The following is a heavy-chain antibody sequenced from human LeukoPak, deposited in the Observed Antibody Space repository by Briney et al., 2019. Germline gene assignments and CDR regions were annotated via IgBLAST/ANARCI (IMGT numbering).Heavy chain of an antibody. CDR3: ARDVTVYAMGEGY. CDR1: GGSISSSSYY. D-gene: IGHD2-8*01. Sequence: SETLSLTCTVSGGSISSSSYYWGWIRQPPGKGLEWIGSIYYSGSTYYNPSLKSRVTISVDTSKNQFSLKLSSVTAADTAVYYCARDVTVYAMGEGYWGQGTLVTVSS. CDR2: IYYSGST. V-gene: IGHV4-39*07. J-gene: IGHJ4*02.